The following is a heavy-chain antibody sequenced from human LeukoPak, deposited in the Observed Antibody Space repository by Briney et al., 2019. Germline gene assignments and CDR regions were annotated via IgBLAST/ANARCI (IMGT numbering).Heavy chain of an antibody. J-gene: IGHJ4*02. D-gene: IGHD6-19*01. Sequence: GGSLRLSCAASGFSFNIYAMGWVRQAPGKGLEWVSVIYSGGSTYYADSVKGRFTISRDNSKNTLYLQMNSLRAEDTAVYYCARDESGSIAVAGPRYFDYWGQGTLVTVSS. CDR3: ARDESGSIAVAGPRYFDY. V-gene: IGHV3-66*02. CDR2: IYSGGST. CDR1: GFSFNIYA.